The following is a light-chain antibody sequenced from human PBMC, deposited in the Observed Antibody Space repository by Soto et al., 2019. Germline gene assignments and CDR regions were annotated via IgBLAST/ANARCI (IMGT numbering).Light chain of an antibody. J-gene: IGKJ1*01. Sequence: ETVMMQSPDTLSLSPGERATLSCRASQSVSDNLAWYQQRPGQGPRLLIYGASTRATGIPARFSGSGSGTEFTLTISSLQSEDFAVYYCQQYKNWPHTFGQGTKVDNK. CDR2: GAS. V-gene: IGKV3-15*01. CDR3: QQYKNWPHT. CDR1: QSVSDN.